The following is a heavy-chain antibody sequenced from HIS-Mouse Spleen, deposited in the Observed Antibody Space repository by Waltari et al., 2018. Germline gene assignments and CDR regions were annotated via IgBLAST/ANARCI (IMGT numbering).Heavy chain of an antibody. J-gene: IGHJ4*02. CDR3: ARDPRWNDGIDY. D-gene: IGHD1-1*01. CDR1: GGPLSSSGYY. V-gene: IGHV4-39*07. Sequence: QLQLQESGPGLVKPSETLSLTCTVSGGPLSSSGYYWVWIRQPPGKGLEWFGSIYYSGSTYYNPSLKSRVTISVDTSKNQFSLKLSSVTAADTAVYYCARDPRWNDGIDYWGQGTLVTVSS. CDR2: IYYSGST.